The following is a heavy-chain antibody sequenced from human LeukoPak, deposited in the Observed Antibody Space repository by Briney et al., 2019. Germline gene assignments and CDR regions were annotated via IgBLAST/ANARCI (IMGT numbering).Heavy chain of an antibody. CDR2: IIPIFGTA. V-gene: IGHV1-69*05. Sequence: ASVKVSCKASGYTFTSYDINWVRQAPGQGLEWMGRIIPIFGTANYAQKFQGRVTITTDESTSTAYMELSSLRSEDTAVYYCARIEGCSSTSCYTPWGQGTLVTVSS. CDR1: GYTFTSYD. J-gene: IGHJ5*02. CDR3: ARIEGCSSTSCYTP. D-gene: IGHD2-2*02.